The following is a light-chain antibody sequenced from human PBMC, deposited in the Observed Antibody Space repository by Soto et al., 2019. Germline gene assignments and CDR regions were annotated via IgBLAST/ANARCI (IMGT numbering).Light chain of an antibody. V-gene: IGKV1-5*03. Sequence: DIQMTQSPSTLSASVGDRVTITCRASQSISSSLAWYQQKPGKAPKLLIYKASSLESGVPSRFSGSGSGTEFTLTISGVQPDDFATYYCKQYNSYWTFGQGTKVEIK. J-gene: IGKJ1*01. CDR2: KAS. CDR3: KQYNSYWT. CDR1: QSISSS.